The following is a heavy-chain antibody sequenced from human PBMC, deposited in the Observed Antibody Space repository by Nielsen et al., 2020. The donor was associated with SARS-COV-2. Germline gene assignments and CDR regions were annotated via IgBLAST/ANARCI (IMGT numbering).Heavy chain of an antibody. CDR3: ATAYSSSSAQYSSSWYYFDY. J-gene: IGHJ4*02. CDR1: GYTLTELS. V-gene: IGHV1-24*01. D-gene: IGHD6-13*01. CDR2: FDPEDGET. Sequence: ASVKVSCKVSGYTLTELSMHWVRQAPGKGLEWMGGFDPEDGETIYAQKFQGRVTMTEDTSTDTAYMELSSLRSEDTAVYYCATAYSSSSAQYSSSWYYFDYWGQGTLVTVSS.